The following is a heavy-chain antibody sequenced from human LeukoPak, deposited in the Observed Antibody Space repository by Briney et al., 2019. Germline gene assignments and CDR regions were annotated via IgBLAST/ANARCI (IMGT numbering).Heavy chain of an antibody. CDR2: INPNSGGT. V-gene: IGHV1-2*02. CDR3: AREGQNMEPQGY. D-gene: IGHD1-14*01. Sequence: ASVKVSCKASGYTFTGYYMHWVRQAPGQGLEWMGWINPNSGGTNYAQKFQGRVTMTRDTSISTAYMELSRLRSDDTAVCYCAREGQNMEPQGYWGQGTLVTVSS. J-gene: IGHJ4*02. CDR1: GYTFTGYY.